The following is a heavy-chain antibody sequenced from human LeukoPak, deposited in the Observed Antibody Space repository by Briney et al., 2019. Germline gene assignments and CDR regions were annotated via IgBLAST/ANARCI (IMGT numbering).Heavy chain of an antibody. CDR3: ARGYYDSSGSYYFDY. J-gene: IGHJ4*02. CDR2: ISSRGDTL. CDR1: GFTFSSYE. V-gene: IGHV3-48*03. D-gene: IGHD3-22*01. Sequence: SGGSLRLSCAASGFTFSSYEMNWVRQAPGKGLEWVSYISSRGDTLYYADSVKGRFTISRENAKNSLYLQMNSLRAGDTAVYYCARGYYDSSGSYYFDYWGQGTLVTVSS.